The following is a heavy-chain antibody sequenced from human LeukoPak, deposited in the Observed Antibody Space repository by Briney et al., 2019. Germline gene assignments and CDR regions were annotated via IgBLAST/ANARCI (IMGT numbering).Heavy chain of an antibody. Sequence: PSETLSLTCAVYGGSFTNYYWSWIRQPPGKGLEWIGEINHSGSTKYNPSLKSRVTISVDTSKNQFSLKLSSVTAADTAVYYCARAGVLYDFWSGYHLYNWFDPWGQGTLVTVSS. CDR1: GGSFTNYY. V-gene: IGHV4-34*01. CDR3: ARAGVLYDFWSGYHLYNWFDP. D-gene: IGHD3-3*01. CDR2: INHSGST. J-gene: IGHJ5*02.